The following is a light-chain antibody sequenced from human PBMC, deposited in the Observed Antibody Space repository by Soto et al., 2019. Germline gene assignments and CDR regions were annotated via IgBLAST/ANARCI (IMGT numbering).Light chain of an antibody. CDR3: QQYGSSPPYS. Sequence: EIVLTQSPGTLSLSPGQRATLSCRASQSVSNRYLAWYQQKPGQAPRLLMYGASTRATGIPDRFSGSGSGTDFTLTISRLEPEDFAVYYCQQYGSSPPYSFGQGTKVEIK. CDR2: GAS. J-gene: IGKJ2*03. V-gene: IGKV3-20*01. CDR1: QSVSNRY.